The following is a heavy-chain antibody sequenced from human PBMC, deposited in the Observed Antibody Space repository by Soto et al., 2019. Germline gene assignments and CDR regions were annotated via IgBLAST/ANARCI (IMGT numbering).Heavy chain of an antibody. CDR2: IDPSDSYT. CDR3: ARHAGIYYDSSGYTSALGY. CDR1: GYSFTSYW. Sequence: GESLKISCKGSGYSFTSYWISWVRQMPGKGLEWMGRIDPSDSYTNYSPSFQGHVTISADKSISTAYLQWSSLKASDTAMYYCARHAGIYYDSSGYTSALGYWGQGTLVTV. D-gene: IGHD3-22*01. J-gene: IGHJ4*02. V-gene: IGHV5-10-1*01.